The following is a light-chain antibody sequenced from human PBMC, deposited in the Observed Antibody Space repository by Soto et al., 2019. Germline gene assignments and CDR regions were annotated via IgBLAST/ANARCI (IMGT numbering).Light chain of an antibody. Sequence: QSVLTQSPSASASLGASVKLTCTLSSGHSSYAIAWHQQQPEKGPRYLMKLNSDGSHSKGDGIPDRFSGSSSGAERYLTISSLHYEDEADYYCQTWGTGIQVFGGGTKLTVL. CDR2: LNSDGSH. CDR3: QTWGTGIQV. CDR1: SGHSSYA. J-gene: IGLJ3*02. V-gene: IGLV4-69*01.